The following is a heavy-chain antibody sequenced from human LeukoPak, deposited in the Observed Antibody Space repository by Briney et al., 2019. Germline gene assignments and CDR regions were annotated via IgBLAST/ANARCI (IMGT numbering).Heavy chain of an antibody. CDR3: TRDNIWAFDI. CDR2: IRSDGTI. CDR1: GFTSFNFP. V-gene: IGHV3-69-1*01. D-gene: IGHD2/OR15-2a*01. Sequence: GGSLRLSCEASGFTSFNFPMNWVRKAPGKGLEWVSHIRSDGTITYADSVKGRFTISRDDAKTSVYLQMNSLRDEDTAIYYCTRDNIWAFDIWGQGTMVTVSS. J-gene: IGHJ3*02.